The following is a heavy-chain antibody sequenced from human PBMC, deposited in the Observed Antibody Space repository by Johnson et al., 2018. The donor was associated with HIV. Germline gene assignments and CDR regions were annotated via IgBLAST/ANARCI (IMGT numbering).Heavy chain of an antibody. D-gene: IGHD1-26*01. V-gene: IGHV3-11*01. J-gene: IGHJ3*02. Sequence: QVQLVESGGGLVKPGGSLRLSCAASGFTFSDYYMSWIRQAPGKGLEWVSGINWNGGRIGYADSVKGRCTISRDNVRNSLYLQMNSLRAEDTAFYYCARRDSGRLSFDIWGQGTMVTVSS. CDR2: INWNGGRI. CDR1: GFTFSDYY. CDR3: ARRDSGRLSFDI.